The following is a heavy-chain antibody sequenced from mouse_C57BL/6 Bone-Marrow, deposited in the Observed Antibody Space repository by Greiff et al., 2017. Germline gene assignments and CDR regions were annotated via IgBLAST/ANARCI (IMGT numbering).Heavy chain of an antibody. J-gene: IGHJ1*03. Sequence: LQLKESGPGLVQPSQSLSITCTVSGFSLTSYGVHWVRQPPGKGLEWLGVIWSGGSTDYNAAFISRLSISKDNSKSQVFFKMNSLQADDTAIYYCAKRGGSYWYFDVWGTGTTVTVSS. V-gene: IGHV2-4*01. CDR1: GFSLTSYG. CDR3: AKRGGSYWYFDV. CDR2: IWSGGST.